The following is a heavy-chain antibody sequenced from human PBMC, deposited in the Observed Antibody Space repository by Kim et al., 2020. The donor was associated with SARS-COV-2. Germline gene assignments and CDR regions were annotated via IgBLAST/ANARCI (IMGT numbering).Heavy chain of an antibody. V-gene: IGHV4-34*01. J-gene: IGHJ4*02. D-gene: IGHD6-13*01. Sequence: SETLSLTCAVYGGSFSGYYWSWIRQPPGKGLEWIGEINHSGSTNCNPSLKSRVTISVDTSKNQFSLKLSSVTAADTAVYYCARGQYSSSWYGVKRHFDYWGQGTLVTVSS. CDR1: GGSFSGYY. CDR2: INHSGST. CDR3: ARGQYSSSWYGVKRHFDY.